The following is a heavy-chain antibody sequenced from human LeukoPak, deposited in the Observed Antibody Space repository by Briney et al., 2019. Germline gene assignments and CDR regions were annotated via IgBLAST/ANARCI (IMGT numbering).Heavy chain of an antibody. J-gene: IGHJ4*02. D-gene: IGHD3-22*01. CDR1: GGSISSGSYY. V-gene: IGHV4-61*02. Sequence: SETLSLTCTVSGGSISSGSYYWSWIRQPAGKGLEWIGRIYTSGSTNYNPSLKGRVTISVDTSKNQFSLKLSSVTAADTAVYYCARVYYYDTSAAAGGYYFDLWGQRTLVTISS. CDR2: IYTSGST. CDR3: ARVYYYDTSAAAGGYYFDL.